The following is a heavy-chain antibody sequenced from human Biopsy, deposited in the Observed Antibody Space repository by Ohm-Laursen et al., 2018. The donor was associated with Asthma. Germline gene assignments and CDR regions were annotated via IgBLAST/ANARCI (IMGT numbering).Heavy chain of an antibody. CDR2: IKKDGSEK. CDR3: TRREYSDSRISPLDL. CDR1: GFTFSSYW. D-gene: IGHD3-22*01. J-gene: IGHJ3*01. V-gene: IGHV3-7*01. Sequence: SLRLSCAASGFTFSSYWMSWVRQAPGKGLEWVANIKKDGSEKYYVDSVKGRFTISRDNAKNSLYLQMNSLRAEDTAVYYCTRREYSDSRISPLDLWGHGTMVTVSS.